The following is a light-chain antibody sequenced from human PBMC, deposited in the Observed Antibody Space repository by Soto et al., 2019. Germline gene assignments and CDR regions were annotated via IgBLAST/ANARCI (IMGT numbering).Light chain of an antibody. CDR1: GSDVGGYDY. V-gene: IGLV2-14*01. CDR2: EVT. J-gene: IGLJ1*01. CDR3: SSYTSSRTCV. Sequence: QSVLTLPASVSGSPGQPITISCTGTGSDVGGYDYVSWYQHHPGKAPKVMIYEVTNRPSGVSNRFSGSKSGNTASLTISGLLAEDEADYYCSSYTSSRTCVFGTGIKGTVL.